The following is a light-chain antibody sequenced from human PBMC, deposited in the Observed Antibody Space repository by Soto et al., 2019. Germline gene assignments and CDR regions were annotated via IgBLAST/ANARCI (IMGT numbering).Light chain of an antibody. CDR3: QSYDTSLGGSRV. V-gene: IGLV1-40*01. CDR1: SSNIGAGYD. CDR2: GNN. J-gene: IGLJ2*01. Sequence: QSVLTQPPSVSGAPGQRVIISCTGSSSNIGAGYDVHWYQQVPGTAPKLLIYGNNNRPSGVPDRFSGSKSGTSASLAITGLQAEDEADYYCQSYDTSLGGSRVFGGGTKLTVL.